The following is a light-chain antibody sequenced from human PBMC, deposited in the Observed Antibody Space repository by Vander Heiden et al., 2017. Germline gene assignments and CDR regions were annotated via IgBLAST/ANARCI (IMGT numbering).Light chain of an antibody. CDR3: CSYTTRNTWV. CDR1: SNDVGGYDY. V-gene: IGLV2-14*03. CDR2: DVN. Sequence: QSAPTQPASVSGSPGQSITISCTGTSNDVGGYDYVSWYQQHPGKAPKLIIYDVNSRPAGVSHRFSGSKSGNTASLTIAGLQTDDESDYRCCSYTTRNTWVFGGGTKLTVL. J-gene: IGLJ3*02.